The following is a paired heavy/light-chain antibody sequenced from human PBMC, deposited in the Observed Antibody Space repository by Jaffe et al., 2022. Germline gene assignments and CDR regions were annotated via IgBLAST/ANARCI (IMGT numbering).Heavy chain of an antibody. J-gene: IGHJ4*02. D-gene: IGHD3-3*01. CDR2: IRYDGSNK. CDR1: GFTFSRCG. Sequence: QVQLVESGGGVVQPGGSLRLSCAASGFTFSRCGMHWVRRAPGKGLEWVTFIRYDGSNKEYADSVRGRFTISRDNSKNTVHLQMNSLRPEDTAVYYCAKDMDFWSGYALPHFEYWGPGTQVTVSS. CDR3: AKDMDFWSGYALPHFEY. V-gene: IGHV3-30*02.
Light chain of an antibody. CDR3: TAYAGSNIL. Sequence: QSALTQPPSASGSPGQSVTISCTGTSSDVGGYNYVSWYQQHPGKAPKLMIYEVSKRPSGVPDRFSGSKSGNTASLTVSGLQGDDEADYYCTAYAGSNILFGGGTKLTVL. CDR1: SSDVGGYNY. CDR2: EVS. V-gene: IGLV2-8*01. J-gene: IGLJ2*01.